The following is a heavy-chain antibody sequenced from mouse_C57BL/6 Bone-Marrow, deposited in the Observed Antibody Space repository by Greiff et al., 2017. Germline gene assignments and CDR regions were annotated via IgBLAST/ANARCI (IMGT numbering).Heavy chain of an antibody. Sequence: VHLVESGPGLVAPSQSLSITCTVSGFSLTSYGVDWVRQPPGKGLEWLGVIWGGGSTNYTSALMSRLSISKDNSKSQVFLKMNRLQTDDTAMYYCATLWLRRRDYAMDYWGQGTSVTVSS. D-gene: IGHD2-2*01. CDR2: IWGGGST. CDR3: ATLWLRRRDYAMDY. J-gene: IGHJ4*01. CDR1: GFSLTSYG. V-gene: IGHV2-9*01.